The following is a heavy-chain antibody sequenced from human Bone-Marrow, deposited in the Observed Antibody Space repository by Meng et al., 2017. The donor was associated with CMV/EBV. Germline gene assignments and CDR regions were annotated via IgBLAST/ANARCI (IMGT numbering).Heavy chain of an antibody. V-gene: IGHV4-39*01. CDR3: ARHGYDFWSGYYSY. D-gene: IGHD3-3*01. J-gene: IGHJ4*02. Sequence: GSLRLSCTVSGGSISSSNYFWGWIRQPPGKGLEWIGSIYYSGSTYYNPSLKSRVTISVDTSKNQFSLKLSSVTAADTAVYYCARHGYDFWSGYYSYWGQGTLVTVSS. CDR2: IYYSGST. CDR1: GGSISSSNYF.